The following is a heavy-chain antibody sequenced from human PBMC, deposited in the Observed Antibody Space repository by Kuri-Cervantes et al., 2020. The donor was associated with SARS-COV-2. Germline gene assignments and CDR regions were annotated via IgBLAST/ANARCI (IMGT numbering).Heavy chain of an antibody. D-gene: IGHD5-12*01. Sequence: ASVKVSCKASGYTFIKYAMHWVRQAPGQSLEWMGWITADNANTKYSQNFQGRVTITRDTSTSTVYMELSSLRSEDTAVYYCARSEVDIVAPGQYYFDYWGQGTLVTVSS. CDR2: ITADNANT. J-gene: IGHJ4*02. V-gene: IGHV1-3*01. CDR3: ARSEVDIVAPGQYYFDY. CDR1: GYTFIKYA.